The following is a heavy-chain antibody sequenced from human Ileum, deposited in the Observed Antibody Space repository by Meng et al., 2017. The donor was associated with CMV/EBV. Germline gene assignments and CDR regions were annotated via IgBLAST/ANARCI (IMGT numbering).Heavy chain of an antibody. CDR1: YTFPAYY. V-gene: IGHV1-2*06. Sequence: YTFPAYYIHCVRQAPGQGLEWMGRINPNSGGTNYAQKFQGRVTMTRDTSISTAYMELNRLRSDDTAVYYCARDHYCTTTSCEPAFDPWGQGTLVTVSS. CDR3: ARDHYCTTTSCEPAFDP. CDR2: INPNSGGT. D-gene: IGHD2-2*01. J-gene: IGHJ5*02.